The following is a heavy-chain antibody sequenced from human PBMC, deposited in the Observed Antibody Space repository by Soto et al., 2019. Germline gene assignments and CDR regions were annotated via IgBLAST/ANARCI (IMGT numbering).Heavy chain of an antibody. Sequence: SVKIACNASGGTFSSYAISWVRQAPVQGLEWMGGIIPIFFTSNYAEKFQGRVTITADESTSTAYMELSSLRSEDTAVYYCASGQIPLWIYDSPGRYYYYGMDVWGQGTTVTVSS. CDR2: IIPIFFTS. V-gene: IGHV1-69*13. J-gene: IGHJ6*02. CDR1: GGTFSSYA. D-gene: IGHD3-3*01. CDR3: ASGQIPLWIYDSPGRYYYYGMDV.